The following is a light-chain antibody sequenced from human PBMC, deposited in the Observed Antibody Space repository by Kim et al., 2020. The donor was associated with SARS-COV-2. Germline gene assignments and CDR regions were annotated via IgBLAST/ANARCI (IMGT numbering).Light chain of an antibody. CDR3: QQYAGSPCT. Sequence: SPGERATLSCRASQSGRSNYLAWYQQRPGQAPRLLIYEASSRATGVPDRFSGSGSGTDFTLTINRLKPEDFATYYCQQYAGSPCTFGQGTKMDIK. CDR1: QSGRSNY. V-gene: IGKV3-20*01. CDR2: EAS. J-gene: IGKJ1*01.